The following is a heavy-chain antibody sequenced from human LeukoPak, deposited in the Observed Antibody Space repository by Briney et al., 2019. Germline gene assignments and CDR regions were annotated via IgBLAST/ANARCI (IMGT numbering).Heavy chain of an antibody. CDR1: GGTFSSYA. Sequence: ASVKVSCKASGGTFSSYAISWVRQAPGQGLEWMGGIIPIFGTANYAQKFQGRVTITADESTSTAYMELSSLRSEDTAVYYGARSSSDRLRYFDWYNFAEYFQHWGQGTLVTVSS. D-gene: IGHD3-9*01. CDR3: ARSSSDRLRYFDWYNFAEYFQH. V-gene: IGHV1-69*01. CDR2: IIPIFGTA. J-gene: IGHJ1*01.